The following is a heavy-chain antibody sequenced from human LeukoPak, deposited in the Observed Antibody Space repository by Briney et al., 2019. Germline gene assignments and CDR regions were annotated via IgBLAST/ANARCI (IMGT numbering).Heavy chain of an antibody. CDR2: IYHSGST. J-gene: IGHJ4*02. Sequence: DPSQTLSLTCAVSGGSISSGGYSWSWIRQPPGKGLEWIGYIYHSGSTYYNPSLKSRVTISVDRSKNQFSLKLSSVTAADTAVYYCARGIDDFWSGDAYYFDYWGQGTLVTVSS. CDR1: GGSISSGGYS. D-gene: IGHD3-3*01. CDR3: ARGIDDFWSGDAYYFDY. V-gene: IGHV4-30-2*01.